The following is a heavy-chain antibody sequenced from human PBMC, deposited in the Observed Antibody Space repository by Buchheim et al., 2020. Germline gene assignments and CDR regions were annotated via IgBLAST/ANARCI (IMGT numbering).Heavy chain of an antibody. CDR1: GFTFSTYN. V-gene: IGHV3-48*01. CDR2: ITTTSSTI. J-gene: IGHJ6*02. CDR3: ARIHDYYYGMDV. Sequence: EVQLVESGGGLVQPGGSLRLSCAASGFTFSTYNMNWVRQAPGKGLEWVSYITTTSSTIYYAAPVNGRFTIPRDNAKNSLYLQMNSLGAEETAVYYCARIHDYYYGMDVWGQGTT.